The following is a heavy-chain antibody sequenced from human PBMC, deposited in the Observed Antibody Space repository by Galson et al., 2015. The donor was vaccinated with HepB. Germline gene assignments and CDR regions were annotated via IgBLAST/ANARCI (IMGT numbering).Heavy chain of an antibody. J-gene: IGHJ4*02. V-gene: IGHV3-23*01. D-gene: IGHD2-8*02. Sequence: SLRLACAASGLTFSKSIMTWVRQAPGKGLEWVSTISSGGDGTYYADSVKGRFTISRDNSKSTLYLQMNNLRAEDTALYFCARFDCTGTICHSWGQGVLVTVSS. CDR2: ISSGGDGT. CDR1: GLTFSKSI. CDR3: ARFDCTGTICHS.